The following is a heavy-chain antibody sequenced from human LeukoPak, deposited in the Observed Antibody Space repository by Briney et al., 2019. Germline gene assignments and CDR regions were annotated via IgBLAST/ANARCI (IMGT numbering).Heavy chain of an antibody. CDR1: GFTFGSYW. CDR2: INSDGSST. Sequence: GGSLRLSCAASGFTFGSYWMHWVRQAPGKGLVWVSRINSDGSSTSYADSVKGRFTISRDNAKNTLYLQMNSLRAEDTAVYYCARDKLLWFGEPWHLFDPWGQGTLVTVSS. D-gene: IGHD3-10*01. V-gene: IGHV3-74*01. CDR3: ARDKLLWFGEPWHLFDP. J-gene: IGHJ5*02.